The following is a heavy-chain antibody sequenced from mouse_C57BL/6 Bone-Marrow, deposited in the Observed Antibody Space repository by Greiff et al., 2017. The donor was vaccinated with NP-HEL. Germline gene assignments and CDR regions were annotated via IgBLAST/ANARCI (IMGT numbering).Heavy chain of an antibody. J-gene: IGHJ2*01. D-gene: IGHD1-1*02. Sequence: EVQVVESGGDLVKPGGSLKLSCAASGFTFSSYGMSWVRQTPDKRLEWVATISSGGSYTYYPDSVKGRFTISRDNAKNTLYLQMSSLKSEDTAMYYCARRVVYYFDYWGQGTTLTVSS. CDR2: ISSGGSYT. CDR1: GFTFSSYG. CDR3: ARRVVYYFDY. V-gene: IGHV5-6*01.